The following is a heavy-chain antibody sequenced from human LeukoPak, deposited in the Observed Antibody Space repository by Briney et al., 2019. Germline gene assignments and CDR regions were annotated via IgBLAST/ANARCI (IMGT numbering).Heavy chain of an antibody. Sequence: SETLSLTCTVSGGSISSYYWSWIRQPPGKGLEWIGYIYYSGSTNYNPSLKSRVTISVDTSKNQFSLKLSSVTAADTAVYYCARSLKWLSYYYYYYMDVWGKGTTVTISS. D-gene: IGHD3-22*01. J-gene: IGHJ6*03. CDR2: IYYSGST. CDR3: ARSLKWLSYYYYYYMDV. V-gene: IGHV4-59*12. CDR1: GGSISSYY.